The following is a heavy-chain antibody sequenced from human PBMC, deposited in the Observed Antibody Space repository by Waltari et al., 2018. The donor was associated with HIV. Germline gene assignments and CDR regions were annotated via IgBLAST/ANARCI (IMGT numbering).Heavy chain of an antibody. Sequence: QVQLQESGPGLVKPSETLSLTCAVSGYSISSGYYWGWIRQPPGKGLEWIGSIYHSGSTYYNPSLKSRVTIAVDTSKNQFSLKLSSVTAADTAVYYCARGPYYDILTGYYPFDYWGQGTLVTVSS. D-gene: IGHD3-9*01. J-gene: IGHJ4*02. CDR1: GYSISSGYY. CDR3: ARGPYYDILTGYYPFDY. V-gene: IGHV4-38-2*01. CDR2: IYHSGST.